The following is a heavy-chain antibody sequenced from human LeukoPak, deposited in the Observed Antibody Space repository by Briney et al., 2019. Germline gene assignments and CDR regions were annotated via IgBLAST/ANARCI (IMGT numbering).Heavy chain of an antibody. CDR2: IYYSGST. V-gene: IGHV4-59*01. J-gene: IGHJ3*02. Sequence: SETLSLTCTVAGCSISSYYWSWIRQPPGKGLEWIGYIYYSGSTNYNPSLKSRVTISVDTSKNQFSLKLSSVTAADTAVYYCAVQGYYDFWSGYYDAFDIWGQGTMVTVSS. CDR1: GCSISSYY. CDR3: AVQGYYDFWSGYYDAFDI. D-gene: IGHD3-3*01.